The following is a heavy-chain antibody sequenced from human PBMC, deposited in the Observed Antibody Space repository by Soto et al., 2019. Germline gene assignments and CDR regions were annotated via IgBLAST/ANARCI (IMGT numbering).Heavy chain of an antibody. Sequence: QLQLQESGPGLVKPSETLSLTCTVSGGSITSSSHYWGWIRQPPGKGLECIGNIYYDGNTYYNPSLKSRVTIYLDTYKNQFSLRLTSVTAADTAVYYCARSSITPRLFMYPFDYWGQGTLVTVSS. CDR3: ARSSITPRLFMYPFDY. CDR2: IYYDGNT. V-gene: IGHV4-39*01. D-gene: IGHD6-6*01. J-gene: IGHJ4*02. CDR1: GGSITSSSHY.